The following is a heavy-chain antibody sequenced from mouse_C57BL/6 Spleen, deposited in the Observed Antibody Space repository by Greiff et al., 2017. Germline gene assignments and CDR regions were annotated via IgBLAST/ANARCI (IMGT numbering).Heavy chain of an antibody. V-gene: IGHV5-16*01. J-gene: IGHJ1*03. CDR2: INYDGSST. CDR1: GFTFSDYY. D-gene: IGHD1-1*02. CDR3: ARVVPWYFDV. Sequence: EVMLVESEGGLVQPGSSMKLSCTASGFTFSDYYMAWVRQVPEKGLEWVANINYDGSSTYYLDSLKSRFIISRDNAKNILYLQMSSLKSEDTATYYCARVVPWYFDVWGTGTTVTVSS.